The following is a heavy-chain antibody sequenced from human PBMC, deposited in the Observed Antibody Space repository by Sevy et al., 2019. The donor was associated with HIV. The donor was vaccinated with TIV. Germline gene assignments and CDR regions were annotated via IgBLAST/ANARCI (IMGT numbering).Heavy chain of an antibody. CDR2: VHAGNGHT. V-gene: IGHV1-3*01. CDR3: ARGKGGIFGVVTGQFDY. D-gene: IGHD3-3*01. CDR1: GYTFSNNA. J-gene: IGHJ4*02. Sequence: ASVKVSCKASGYTFSNNAIHWVRQAPGQRLEWMGWVHAGNGHTKFSEKFQDRVTISRDTSATTVYMDLTSLTSEDTAIYYCARGKGGIFGVVTGQFDYWGQGTLVTVSS.